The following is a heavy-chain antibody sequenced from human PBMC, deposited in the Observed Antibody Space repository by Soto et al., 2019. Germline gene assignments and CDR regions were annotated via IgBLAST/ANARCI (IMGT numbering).Heavy chain of an antibody. J-gene: IGHJ6*02. CDR3: AKDPGSYSESLYGMDV. CDR2: ISGSGGST. Sequence: GGSLRLSCAASGFTFSSYAMSWVRQAPGKGLEWVSAISGSGGSTYYADSVKGRFTISRDNSKNTLYLQMNSLRAEDTAVYYCAKDPGSYSESLYGMDVWGQGTTVTVSS. CDR1: GFTFSSYA. D-gene: IGHD1-26*01. V-gene: IGHV3-23*01.